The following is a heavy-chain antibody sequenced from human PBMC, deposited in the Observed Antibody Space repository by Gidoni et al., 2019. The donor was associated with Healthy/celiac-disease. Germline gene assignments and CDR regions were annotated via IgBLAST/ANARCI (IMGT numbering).Heavy chain of an antibody. CDR1: GGTFSSYA. Sequence: QVQLVQSGAEVKKPGSSVKVSCKASGGTFSSYAISCVGQAPGQGLEWMGGIIPIFGTANYAQKFQGRVTITADKSTSTAYMELSSLRSEDTAVYYCARLGHSSPPMDVWGKGTTVTVSS. V-gene: IGHV1-69*06. D-gene: IGHD6-19*01. CDR2: IIPIFGTA. CDR3: ARLGHSSPPMDV. J-gene: IGHJ6*03.